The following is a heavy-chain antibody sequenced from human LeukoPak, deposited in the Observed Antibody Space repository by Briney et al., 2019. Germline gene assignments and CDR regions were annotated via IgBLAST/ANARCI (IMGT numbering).Heavy chain of an antibody. CDR2: IYYSGST. D-gene: IGHD3-16*01. CDR3: ARDGGFFDY. CDR1: GGSISSSSYS. Sequence: PSETLSLTCTVSGGSISSSSYSWGWIRQPPGKGLEWIGSIYYSGSTYYNPSLKSRVTISVDTSKNQFSLKLSSVTAADTAVYYCARDGGFFDYWGQGTLVTVSS. V-gene: IGHV4-39*02. J-gene: IGHJ4*02.